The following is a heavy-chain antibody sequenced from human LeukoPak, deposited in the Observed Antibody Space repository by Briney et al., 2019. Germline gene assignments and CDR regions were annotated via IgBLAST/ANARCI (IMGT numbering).Heavy chain of an antibody. CDR1: GFTFNNYA. CDR3: AKEKDYYDGSGYYDY. CDR2: ISGSGSTT. V-gene: IGHV3-23*01. J-gene: IGHJ4*02. D-gene: IGHD3-22*01. Sequence: GGSLRLSCAASGFTFNNYAMSWVRQAPGKGLEWVSGISGSGSTTYYADSVKGRFTISRDNSRNTLYLQMNSLRAEDTAVYYCAKEKDYYDGSGYYDYWGQGTLVTVSS.